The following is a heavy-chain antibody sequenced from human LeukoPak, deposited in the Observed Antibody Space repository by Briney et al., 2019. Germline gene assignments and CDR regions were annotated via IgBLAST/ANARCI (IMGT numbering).Heavy chain of an antibody. V-gene: IGHV7-4-1*02. J-gene: IGHJ4*02. CDR3: ARDKLFRRDSSGWYADY. Sequence: ASVKVSCKASGYTFSSNTMNWVRRAPGPGLEWMGWINNSTGTPTYAQGFTGRFVFSLYSVSTAYLQISDLKAEDSAMYYCARDKLFRRDSSGWYADYWGQGTLVTVSS. D-gene: IGHD6-19*01. CDR2: INNSTGTP. CDR1: GYTFSSNT.